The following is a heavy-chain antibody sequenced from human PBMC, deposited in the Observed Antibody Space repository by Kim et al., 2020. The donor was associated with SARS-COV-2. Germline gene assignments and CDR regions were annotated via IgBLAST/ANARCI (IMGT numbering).Heavy chain of an antibody. Sequence: GGSLRLSCAASGFTFSSYGMHWVRQAPGKGLEWVAVISYDGSNKYYADSVKGRFTISRDNSKNTLYLQMNSLRAEDTAVYYCAKDRGYDFWSGYYYYYYYGMDVWGQGTTVTVSS. CDR3: AKDRGYDFWSGYYYYYYYGMDV. J-gene: IGHJ6*02. V-gene: IGHV3-30*18. CDR2: ISYDGSNK. D-gene: IGHD3-3*01. CDR1: GFTFSSYG.